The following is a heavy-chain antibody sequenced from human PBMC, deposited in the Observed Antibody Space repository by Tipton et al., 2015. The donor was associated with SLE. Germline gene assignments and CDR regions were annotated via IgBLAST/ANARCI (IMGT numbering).Heavy chain of an antibody. J-gene: IGHJ3*02. V-gene: IGHV4-39*07. D-gene: IGHD1-26*01. Sequence: TLSLTCTVSGGSISSSSYYWGWIRQPPGKGLEWIGEINHSGSTNYNPSFKSRVTISVDTSKNQFSLKLRSVTAADTAVYYCARASYSGSLDIWGQGTMVTVSS. CDR2: INHSGST. CDR1: GGSISSSSYY. CDR3: ARASYSGSLDI.